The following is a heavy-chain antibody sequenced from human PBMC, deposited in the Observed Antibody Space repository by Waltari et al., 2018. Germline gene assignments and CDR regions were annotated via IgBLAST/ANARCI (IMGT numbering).Heavy chain of an antibody. CDR1: EGTFGSKV. Sequence: QFQRVRSGAEVKRPGSSVKFSGRPSEGTFGSKVIAWVRQPPGQGLEWMGGIIPILGIANYAQKFQGRVTITADKSTSTAYMELSSLRSEDTAVYYCARGASEYYYGSGSYYPFDYWGQGTLVTVSS. D-gene: IGHD3-10*01. J-gene: IGHJ4*02. CDR3: ARGASEYYYGSGSYYPFDY. CDR2: IIPILGIA. V-gene: IGHV1-69*04.